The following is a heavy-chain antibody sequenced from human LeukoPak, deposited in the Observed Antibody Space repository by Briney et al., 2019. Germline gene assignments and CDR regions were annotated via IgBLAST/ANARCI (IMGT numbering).Heavy chain of an antibody. CDR3: TTLSPQWLVDPFDY. Sequence: GGSLRLSCAASGFTFSNAWMSWVRQAPGKGLEWVGRIKSKTDGGTTDYAAPVKGRFTISRDDSKNTLYLQMNSLKTEDTAVYYCTTLSPQWLVDPFDYWGQGTLVTVSS. CDR1: GFTFSNAW. D-gene: IGHD6-19*01. V-gene: IGHV3-15*01. J-gene: IGHJ4*02. CDR2: IKSKTDGGTT.